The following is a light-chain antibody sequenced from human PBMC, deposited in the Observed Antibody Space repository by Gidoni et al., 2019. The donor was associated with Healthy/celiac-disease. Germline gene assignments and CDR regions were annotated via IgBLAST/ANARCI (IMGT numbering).Light chain of an antibody. Sequence: EIVLTPSPGTLSLSPGERATLSCRASQSVSSSYLAWYQQKPGQAPRLLIDGASSRANGIPDRFSRSGSGTDFTLTISRLEPEDFAVYYCQQYGSSLWTFGQGTKVEIK. V-gene: IGKV3-20*01. CDR3: QQYGSSLWT. J-gene: IGKJ1*01. CDR1: QSVSSSY. CDR2: GAS.